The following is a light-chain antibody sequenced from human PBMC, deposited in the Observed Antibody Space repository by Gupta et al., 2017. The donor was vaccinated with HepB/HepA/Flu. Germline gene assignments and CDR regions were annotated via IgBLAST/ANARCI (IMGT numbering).Light chain of an antibody. J-gene: IGKJ1*01. CDR3: QQDGSSPWT. V-gene: IGKV3-20*01. Sequence: EIVLTQSPGTLSLSPGERATLSCRASQSVSSSYLAWYQQRPGQAPRLLIYGASSRATGISDRFSGSGSGTDFTLTISILEPEDFGVYYCQQDGSSPWTFGQGTKVEIK. CDR2: GAS. CDR1: QSVSSSY.